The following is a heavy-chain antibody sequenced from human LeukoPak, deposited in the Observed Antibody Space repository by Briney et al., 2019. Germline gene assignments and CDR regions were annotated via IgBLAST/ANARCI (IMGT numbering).Heavy chain of an antibody. D-gene: IGHD3-10*01. J-gene: IGHJ6*02. CDR2: INHNGNVN. CDR3: ATKGVGFQITYYYGMDV. Sequence: GGSLRLSCAASGFTFSSYWMNWARQAPGKGLEWVASINHNGNVNYYVDSVKGRFTISRDNAENSLYLQMSNLRAEDTAVYYYATKGVGFQITYYYGMDVWGQGTTVTVS. V-gene: IGHV3-7*03. CDR1: GFTFSSYW.